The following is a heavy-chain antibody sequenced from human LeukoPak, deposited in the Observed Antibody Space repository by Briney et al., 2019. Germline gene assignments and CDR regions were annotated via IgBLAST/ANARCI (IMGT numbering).Heavy chain of an antibody. J-gene: IGHJ1*01. CDR2: ISSSSSTI. D-gene: IGHD4-17*01. CDR3: ARDRMTTVTTGLFQH. V-gene: IGHV3-48*01. Sequence: GGSLRLSCAASGFSFSSYWMSWVRQPPGKGLEWVSYISSSSSTIYYADSVKGRFTISRDNAKNSLYLQMNSLRAEDTAVYYCARDRMTTVTTGLFQHWGQGTLVTVSS. CDR1: GFSFSSYW.